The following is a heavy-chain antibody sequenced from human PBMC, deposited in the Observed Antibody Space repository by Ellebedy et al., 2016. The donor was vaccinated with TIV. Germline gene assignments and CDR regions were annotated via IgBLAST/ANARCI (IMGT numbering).Heavy chain of an antibody. J-gene: IGHJ4*02. Sequence: MPSETLSLTCTVSGGSISSSSYYWGWIRQPPGKGLEWIGSIYYSGSTYYNPSLKSRVTISVDTSKNQFSLKLSSVTAADTAVYYCARQTGNLDYWGQGTLVTVSS. CDR2: IYYSGST. CDR1: GGSISSSSYY. V-gene: IGHV4-39*01. CDR3: ARQTGNLDY.